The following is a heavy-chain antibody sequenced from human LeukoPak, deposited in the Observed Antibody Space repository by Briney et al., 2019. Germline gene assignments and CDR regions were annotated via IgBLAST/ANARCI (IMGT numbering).Heavy chain of an antibody. D-gene: IGHD1-7*01. J-gene: IGHJ4*02. V-gene: IGHV4-59*08. Sequence: SETLSLTCTVSGGSISSYYWSWMRQSPGKGLEWIGYIYYSGSTNYNPSLKSRVTISLDTSKNQFSLQLSSVTAADTAVYYCASTDWNYARWGQGILVTVSS. CDR3: ASTDWNYAR. CDR2: IYYSGST. CDR1: GGSISSYY.